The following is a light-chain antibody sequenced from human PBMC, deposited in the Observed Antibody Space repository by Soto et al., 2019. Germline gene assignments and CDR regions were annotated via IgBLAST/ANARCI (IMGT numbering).Light chain of an antibody. CDR3: QQYKNWPAIT. J-gene: IGKJ5*01. CDR1: QSVSTN. V-gene: IGKV3-15*01. Sequence: EIVLTQSPDTLSLSPGEKATLSFRASQSVSTNSLAWYQQKRGQAPRPLIYGASTRATGTPARFSGSGSGTEFTLTISSLKSEDFAVYYCQQYKNWPAITFGQGTRLVIK. CDR2: GAS.